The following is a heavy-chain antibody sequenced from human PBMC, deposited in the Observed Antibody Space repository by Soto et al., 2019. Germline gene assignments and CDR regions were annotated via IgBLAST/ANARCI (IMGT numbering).Heavy chain of an antibody. J-gene: IGHJ6*02. CDR2: ISSSSSYI. V-gene: IGHV3-21*01. CDR3: ARLPYTAMDSDYYYYYGMDV. CDR1: GFTFSSYS. Sequence: EVQLVESGGGLVKPGGSLRLSCAASGFTFSSYSMNWVRQAPGKGLEWVSSISSSSSYIYYADSVKGRFTISRDNAKNSLYLQMNSLRAEDTAVYYCARLPYTAMDSDYYYYYGMDVWGQGTTVTVSS. D-gene: IGHD5-18*01.